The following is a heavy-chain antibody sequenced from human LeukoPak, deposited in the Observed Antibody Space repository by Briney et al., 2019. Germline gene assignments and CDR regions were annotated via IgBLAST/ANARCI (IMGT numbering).Heavy chain of an antibody. CDR3: ARAIGWFGELNWFDP. Sequence: SETLSLTCTVSGGSISSYYWSWIRQPPGKGLEWIGYIYYSGSTNYNPSLKSRVTISADTSKNQFSLKLSSVTAADTAVYYCARAIGWFGELNWFDPWGQGTLVTVSS. CDR2: IYYSGST. D-gene: IGHD3-10*01. J-gene: IGHJ5*02. V-gene: IGHV4-59*01. CDR1: GGSISSYY.